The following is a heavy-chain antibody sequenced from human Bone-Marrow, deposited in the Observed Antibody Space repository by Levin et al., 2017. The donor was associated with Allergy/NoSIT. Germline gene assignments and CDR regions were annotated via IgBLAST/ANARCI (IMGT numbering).Heavy chain of an antibody. Sequence: GESLKISCKASGYTFTSRYIHWVRQAPGQGLEWMGWISPNSGNTHFAQKFEDRVTMTRDTSMNTVYIQLTRLTYDDTAVYYCARDPDSPLYGSEMYYRGNFFDPWGQGTLVTVSS. CDR3: ARDPDSPLYGSEMYYRGNFFDP. D-gene: IGHD3-10*01. CDR1: GYTFTSRY. V-gene: IGHV1-2*02. J-gene: IGHJ5*02. CDR2: ISPNSGNT.